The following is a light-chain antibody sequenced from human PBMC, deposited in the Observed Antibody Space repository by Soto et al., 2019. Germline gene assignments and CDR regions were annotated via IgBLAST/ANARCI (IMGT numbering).Light chain of an antibody. J-gene: IGLJ2*01. Sequence: QSALTQPASVSGSPGQSITISCTGTSSDVGAYNYVSWYQQHPGKAPKLMIYDVSNRPSGVSNRFSGSKSGNTASLTISGLQAEDEADYYGSSYTGSSTPVFGGGTKLTVL. CDR1: SSDVGAYNY. CDR2: DVS. CDR3: SSYTGSSTPV. V-gene: IGLV2-14*01.